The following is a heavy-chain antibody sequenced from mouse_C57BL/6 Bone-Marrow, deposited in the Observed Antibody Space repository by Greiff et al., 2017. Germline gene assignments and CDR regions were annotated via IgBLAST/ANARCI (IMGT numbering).Heavy chain of an antibody. J-gene: IGHJ3*01. V-gene: IGHV5-6*01. D-gene: IGHD2-4*01. CDR2: ISSGGSYT. Sequence: EVNLVESGGDLVKPGGSLKLSCAASGFTFSSYGMSWVRQTPDKRLEWVATISSGGSYTYYPDSVKGRFTISRDNAKNTLYLQMSSLKSEDTAMYYCARLYYDYDGFAYWGQGTLVTVSA. CDR1: GFTFSSYG. CDR3: ARLYYDYDGFAY.